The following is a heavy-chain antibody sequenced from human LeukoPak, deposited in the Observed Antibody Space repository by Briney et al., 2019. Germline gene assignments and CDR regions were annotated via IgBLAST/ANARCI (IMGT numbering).Heavy chain of an antibody. D-gene: IGHD3-10*01. J-gene: IGHJ4*02. V-gene: IGHV3-48*04. Sequence: GGSLRLSCAASGFTFSNYGMNWVRQTPGKGLEWVSYISSSSSTIYYADSVKGRFTISRDSATNSLYLQMNSLGAEDTAVYYCARDQAPGYFDYWGQGTLVTVSS. CDR1: GFTFSNYG. CDR3: ARDQAPGYFDY. CDR2: ISSSSSTI.